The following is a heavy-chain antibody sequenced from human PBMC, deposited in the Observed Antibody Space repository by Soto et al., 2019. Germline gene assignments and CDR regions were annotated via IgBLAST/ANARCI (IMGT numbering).Heavy chain of an antibody. CDR1: GFSFSNAW. D-gene: IGHD6-19*01. V-gene: IGHV3-15*07. J-gene: IGHJ4*02. CDR3: STGSQISGWHADY. CDR2: ITSKSDGETI. Sequence: EVQLVESGVGLVKPGGSLRLSCAASGFSFSNAWMNWVRQAPGKGLEWGGRITSKSDGETIHYAAHVNGTFTMSRDDSKNTLYLQKNSLKNEDTTVYYCSTGSQISGWHADYWGQGTLVTVSS.